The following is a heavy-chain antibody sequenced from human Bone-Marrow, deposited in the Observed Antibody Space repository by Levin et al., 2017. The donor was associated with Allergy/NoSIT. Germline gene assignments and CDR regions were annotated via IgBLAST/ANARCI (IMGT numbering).Heavy chain of an antibody. Sequence: PGGSLRLSCAASGFTFDDHVMHWVRQAPGMGLEWVAGVTWNSGIIGYADSVKGRFTISRDNAKKSIFLQMNSLRAEDTALYFCVKDFHSGSFYYFDYWGQGTLVTVSS. CDR1: GFTFDDHV. CDR3: VKDFHSGSFYYFDY. CDR2: VTWNSGII. V-gene: IGHV3-9*01. D-gene: IGHD1-26*01. J-gene: IGHJ4*02.